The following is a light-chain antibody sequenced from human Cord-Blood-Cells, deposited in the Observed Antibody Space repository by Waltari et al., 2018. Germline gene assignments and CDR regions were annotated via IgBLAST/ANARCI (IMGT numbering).Light chain of an antibody. CDR2: EVS. CDR3: CSYAGSSTYV. V-gene: IGLV2-23*02. J-gene: IGLJ1*01. CDR1: SSDVGSYNL. Sequence: QSALTQPASVSGSPGQSITISCTGTSSDVGSYNLVSWYQQHPGKAPKLMIYEVSKRASGVSNRFYGSKSGNTAALTLSGLQAEDEADYYCCSYAGSSTYVFGTGTKVTVL.